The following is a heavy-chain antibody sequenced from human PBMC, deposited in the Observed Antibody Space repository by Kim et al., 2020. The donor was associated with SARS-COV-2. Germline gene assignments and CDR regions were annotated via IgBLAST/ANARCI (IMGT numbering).Heavy chain of an antibody. D-gene: IGHD3-22*01. J-gene: IGHJ4*02. CDR2: ISYDGSNK. CDR1: GFTFSSYG. Sequence: GGSLRLSCAASGFTFSSYGMHWVRQAPGKGLEWVAVISYDGSNKYYADSVKGRFTISRDNSKNTLYLQMNSLRAEDTAVYYCAKGEYYYVDSSGYLDYFDYWGQGTLVTVSS. CDR3: AKGEYYYVDSSGYLDYFDY. V-gene: IGHV3-30*18.